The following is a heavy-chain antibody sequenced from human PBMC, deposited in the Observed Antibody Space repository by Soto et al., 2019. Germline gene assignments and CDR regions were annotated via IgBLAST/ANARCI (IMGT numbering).Heavy chain of an antibody. Sequence: LRLSCAASGFTFSSYGMHWVRQAPGKGLEWVAVISYDGSNKYYADSVKGRFTISRDNSKNTLYLQMNSLRAEDTAVYYCAKGGKGDYYFDYWGQGTLVTVSS. V-gene: IGHV3-30*18. J-gene: IGHJ4*02. D-gene: IGHD3-16*01. CDR3: AKGGKGDYYFDY. CDR2: ISYDGSNK. CDR1: GFTFSSYG.